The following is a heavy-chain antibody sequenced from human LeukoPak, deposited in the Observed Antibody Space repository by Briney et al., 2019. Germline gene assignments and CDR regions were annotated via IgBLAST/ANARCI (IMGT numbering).Heavy chain of an antibody. Sequence: ASVKVSCKASGYTFTSYDINWERQATGQGLEWMGWMNPNSGNTGYAQKFQGRVTMTRNTSISTAYMELSSLRSEDTAVYYCARRHMITFGGVIVSYDAFDIWGQGTMVTVSS. D-gene: IGHD3-16*02. CDR1: GYTFTSYD. V-gene: IGHV1-8*01. CDR3: ARRHMITFGGVIVSYDAFDI. CDR2: MNPNSGNT. J-gene: IGHJ3*02.